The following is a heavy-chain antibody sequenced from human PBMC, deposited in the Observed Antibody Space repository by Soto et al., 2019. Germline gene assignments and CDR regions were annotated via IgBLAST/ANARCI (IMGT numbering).Heavy chain of an antibody. CDR2: IGPSGSGT. J-gene: IGHJ4*02. CDR1: GFTVSSHW. V-gene: IGHV3-74*01. D-gene: IGHD1-1*01. Sequence: GGSVRLSCAASGFTVSSHWMHWVRQAPGKGLVWVSHIGPSGSGTRDADSVQGRFTISRDNARNTLYLQMNSLRDEDTAVYYCTRDNNWSYDYWGQGILVTVSS. CDR3: TRDNNWSYDY.